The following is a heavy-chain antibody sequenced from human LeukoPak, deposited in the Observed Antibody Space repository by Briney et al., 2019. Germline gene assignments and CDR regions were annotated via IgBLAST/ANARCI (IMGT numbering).Heavy chain of an antibody. V-gene: IGHV3-23*01. CDR3: AKRGIVIRGILVIGYHQEAYHYDY. Sequence: GGSLRLSCAASGFTFKNYGMNWVRQAPGKGLEWVSYISERGGSTAYADSVKGRFTISRDNSLNTLYLQMSSLRAEDTAVYFCAKRGIVIRGILVIGYHQEAYHYDYWGQGVLVTVSS. CDR1: GFTFKNYG. J-gene: IGHJ4*02. D-gene: IGHD3-10*01. CDR2: ISERGGST.